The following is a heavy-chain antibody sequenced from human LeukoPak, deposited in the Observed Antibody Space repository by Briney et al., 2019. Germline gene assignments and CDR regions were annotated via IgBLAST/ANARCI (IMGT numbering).Heavy chain of an antibody. J-gene: IGHJ4*02. D-gene: IGHD6-13*01. CDR3: VLQRLSAAFDY. V-gene: IGHV3-43*01. CDR1: GFTFSSYT. CDR2: ISWDGGKT. Sequence: GGSLRLSCAASGFTFSSYTMHWVRQAPGKGLEWVSLISWDGGKTSYADSVKGRFTISRDNSKNSLYLQMNSLRTEDTALYYCVLQRLSAAFDYWGQGTLVTVSS.